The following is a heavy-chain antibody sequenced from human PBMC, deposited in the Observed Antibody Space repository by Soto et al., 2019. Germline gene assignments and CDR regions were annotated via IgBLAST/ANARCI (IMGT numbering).Heavy chain of an antibody. Sequence: GGSLRLACAASGFTFSSYAMSWVRQAPGKGLEWVSAISGSGGSTYYADSVKGRFTISRDNSKNTLYLQMNSLRAEDTAVYYCARGTQQLVGDYNYPYYMDVWGKGTTVTVSS. CDR3: ARGTQQLVGDYNYPYYMDV. CDR2: ISGSGGST. J-gene: IGHJ6*03. V-gene: IGHV3-23*01. CDR1: GFTFSSYA. D-gene: IGHD6-13*01.